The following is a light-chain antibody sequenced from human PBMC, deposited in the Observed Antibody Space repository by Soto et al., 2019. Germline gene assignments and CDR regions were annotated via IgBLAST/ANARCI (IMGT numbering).Light chain of an antibody. J-gene: IGKJ4*01. V-gene: IGKV1-39*01. CDR3: QQSYSTPPT. Sequence: DIQMTQSPSSLSASVGDRVTITCRASQSISTYLNWYQQKPGKAPELMIFAASSLQSGVPSRFSGSGSGTDFTLTISSLQPEDFATYYCQQSYSTPPTFGGGTKEDIK. CDR2: AAS. CDR1: QSISTY.